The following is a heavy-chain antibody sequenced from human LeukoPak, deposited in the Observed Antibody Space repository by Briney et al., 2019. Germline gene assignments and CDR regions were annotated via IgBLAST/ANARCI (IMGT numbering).Heavy chain of an antibody. CDR3: ARDRGITMIVVGPFDY. CDR2: ISHSGSPI. CDR1: GFTFSSYS. D-gene: IGHD3-22*01. V-gene: IGHV3-21*01. Sequence: GGSLRLSCAASGFTFSSYSINWVRQAPGKGLEWVSSISHSGSPINYADSVKGRFTISRDNAKNLVFLQMNSLRAEDTAVYYCARDRGITMIVVGPFDYWGQGTLVTVSS. J-gene: IGHJ4*02.